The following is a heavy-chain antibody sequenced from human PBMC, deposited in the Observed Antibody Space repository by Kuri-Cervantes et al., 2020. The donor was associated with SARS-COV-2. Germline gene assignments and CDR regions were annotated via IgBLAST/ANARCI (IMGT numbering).Heavy chain of an antibody. CDR3: ARSGEDYPFDY. V-gene: IGHV4-34*01. CDR1: GGSFSDYY. J-gene: IGHJ4*02. CDR2: INHSGST. Sequence: ESLKISCAVYGGSFSDYYWSWTRQPPGKGLEWIGEINHSGSTNYNPSLKSRVTISVDTSKNQFSLELSSVTAADTAVYYCARSGEDYPFDYWGQGTLVTVSS. D-gene: IGHD3-10*01.